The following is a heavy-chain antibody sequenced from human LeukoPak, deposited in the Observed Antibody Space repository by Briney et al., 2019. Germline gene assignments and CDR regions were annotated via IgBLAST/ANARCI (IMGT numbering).Heavy chain of an antibody. CDR1: GYSISSGYY. J-gene: IGHJ4*02. CDR3: ARLGGIWCYYGSGTPFDY. D-gene: IGHD3-10*01. Sequence: SETLSLTCTVSGYSISSGYYWGWIRQPPGKGLEWIGSIYHSGSTYYNPSLKSRVTISVDTSKNQFSLKLSSVTAADTAVYYCARLGGIWCYYGSGTPFDYWGQGTLVTVSS. CDR2: IYHSGST. V-gene: IGHV4-38-2*02.